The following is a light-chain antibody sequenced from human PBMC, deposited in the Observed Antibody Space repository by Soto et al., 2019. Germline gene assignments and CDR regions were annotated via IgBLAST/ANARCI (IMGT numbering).Light chain of an antibody. V-gene: IGKV1-5*03. CDR1: QSISSW. CDR2: KAA. CDR3: QQYNSYSET. J-gene: IGKJ1*01. Sequence: DIQMTQSPSTLSASLGDRATITCRASQSISSWLAWYQQKQGKAPKLLIYKAASLESGVPSRFSGSGCGTGFTLTISSLQPDDFATYYCQQYNSYSETFGQGTKVEIK.